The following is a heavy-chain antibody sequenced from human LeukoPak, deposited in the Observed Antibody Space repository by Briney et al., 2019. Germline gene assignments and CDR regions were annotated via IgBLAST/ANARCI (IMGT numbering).Heavy chain of an antibody. V-gene: IGHV4-34*01. J-gene: IGHJ4*02. CDR2: INHSGST. CDR1: GGSFSGYY. Sequence: SEALSLICAVYGGSFSGYYWSWIRQPPGKGLEWIGEINHSGSTNYNPSLKSRVTISVDTSKNQFSLKLSSVTAADTAVYYCARSAPLDYWGQGTLVTVSS. CDR3: ARSAPLDY.